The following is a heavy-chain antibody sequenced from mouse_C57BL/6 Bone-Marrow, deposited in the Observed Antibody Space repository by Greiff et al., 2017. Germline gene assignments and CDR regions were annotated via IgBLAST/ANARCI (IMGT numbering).Heavy chain of an antibody. V-gene: IGHV1-72*01. CDR1: GYTFTSYW. Sequence: QVQLQQPGAGLVQPGASVKLSCTASGYTFTSYWMHWVKQRPGRGLEWIGRIDPNSGGTKYNEKFKSKATLTVDKPSSTAYMQLSSLTSEDSAVYYCARLTIYYWGQGTTLTVSS. D-gene: IGHD1-3*01. CDR2: IDPNSGGT. J-gene: IGHJ2*01. CDR3: ARLTIYY.